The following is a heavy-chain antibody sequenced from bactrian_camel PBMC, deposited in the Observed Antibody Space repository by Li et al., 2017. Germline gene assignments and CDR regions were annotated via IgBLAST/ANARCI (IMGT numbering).Heavy chain of an antibody. CDR1: RYTYSGCS. CDR2: RARGGST. V-gene: IGHV3S55*01. J-gene: IGHJ4*01. D-gene: IGHD1*01. Sequence: QLVESGGGSVQAGGSLTLSCAGSRYTYSGCSKNWYRQAPGKEREGVAARARGGSTYYAEFVRGRFTISLDYATNTLYLQMNGLKPEDTAMYYCAAGSGSCTTSRTTWPYEGQGTQVTVS.